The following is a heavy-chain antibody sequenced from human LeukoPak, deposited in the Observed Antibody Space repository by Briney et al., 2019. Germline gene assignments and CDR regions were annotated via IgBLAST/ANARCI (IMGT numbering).Heavy chain of an antibody. CDR1: GGTFSSYA. CDR2: IIPIFGTA. V-gene: IGHV1-69*13. Sequence: ASVEVSCKASGGTFSSYAISWVRQAPGQGLEWMGGIIPIFGTANYAQKFQGRVTITADESTSTAYMELSSLRSEDTAVYYCAASPVTMIVVVITTYYFDYWGQGTLVTVSS. J-gene: IGHJ4*02. D-gene: IGHD3-22*01. CDR3: AASPVTMIVVVITTYYFDY.